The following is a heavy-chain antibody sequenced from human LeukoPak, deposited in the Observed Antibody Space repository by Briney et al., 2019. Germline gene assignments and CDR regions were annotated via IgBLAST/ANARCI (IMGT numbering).Heavy chain of an antibody. J-gene: IGHJ5*02. Sequence: SGTLSLTCAVSGGSISSYYWSWIRQPPGKGLEWIGYIYYSGSTNYNPSLKSRVTISVDTSMNQFSLKLSSVTAADTAVYYCARDRSGGYSYWFDPWGQGTLVTVSS. CDR1: GGSISSYY. D-gene: IGHD1-26*01. V-gene: IGHV4-59*01. CDR3: ARDRSGGYSYWFDP. CDR2: IYYSGST.